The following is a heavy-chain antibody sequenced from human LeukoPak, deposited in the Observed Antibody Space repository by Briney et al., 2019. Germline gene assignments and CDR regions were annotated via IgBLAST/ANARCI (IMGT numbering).Heavy chain of an antibody. V-gene: IGHV1-2*02. J-gene: IGHJ5*02. CDR3: ARVRVSSQAKNWFDP. Sequence: ASVKVSCKASGYTFTGYYMHCVRQAPGQGLEWLGWINPNIGGTKYAQKFRGRVTMTRDTSISTAYMELSRLRSDDTAVYYCARVRVSSQAKNWFDPWGQGTLVTVSS. CDR2: INPNIGGT. CDR1: GYTFTGYY. D-gene: IGHD6-13*01.